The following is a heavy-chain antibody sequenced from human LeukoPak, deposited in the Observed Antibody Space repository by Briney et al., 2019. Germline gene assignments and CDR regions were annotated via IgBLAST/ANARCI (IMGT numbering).Heavy chain of an antibody. Sequence: ASVKVSCKASGYTFTSYYMHWVRQAPGQGVEWMGVINPIGGSTNYAQKFQGRVTITADKSTSTAYMELSSLRSEDTAVYYCARGGRDGYNYPSFDYWGQGTLVTVSS. D-gene: IGHD5-24*01. J-gene: IGHJ4*02. CDR2: INPIGGST. CDR1: GYTFTSYY. CDR3: ARGGRDGYNYPSFDY. V-gene: IGHV1-46*01.